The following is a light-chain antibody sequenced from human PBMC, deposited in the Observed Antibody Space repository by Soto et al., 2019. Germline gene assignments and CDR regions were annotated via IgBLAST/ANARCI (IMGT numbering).Light chain of an antibody. Sequence: ENVLTQSPDTLSLSPGERVTLSCRASQTVNSAYFAWHQQKPGQAPRLLIYRTSSRATGIPDRFSGSGSGTDFTLTISRLEPEDFAVYYCQQYGSLPYTFGQGTKPEIK. V-gene: IGKV3-20*01. CDR3: QQYGSLPYT. J-gene: IGKJ2*01. CDR2: RTS. CDR1: QTVNSAY.